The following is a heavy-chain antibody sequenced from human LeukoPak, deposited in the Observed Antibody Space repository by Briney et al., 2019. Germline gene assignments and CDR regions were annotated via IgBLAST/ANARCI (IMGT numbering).Heavy chain of an antibody. CDR1: GFTFSNYW. V-gene: IGHV3-74*01. J-gene: IGHJ4*02. D-gene: IGHD4-17*01. CDR3: AKGGATVIDY. Sequence: PGGSLRLSCAASGFTFSNYWVHWVRQAPGKGLVWVSRINSDGSSTTSADSVKGRFTISGDNAKNTLYLQMNSLRAEDTAVYYCAKGGATVIDYWGQGTLVTVSS. CDR2: INSDGSST.